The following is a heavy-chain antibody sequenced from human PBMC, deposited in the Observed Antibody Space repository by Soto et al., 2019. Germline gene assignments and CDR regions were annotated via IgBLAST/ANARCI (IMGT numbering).Heavy chain of an antibody. CDR1: GFTFDDYT. V-gene: IGHV3-43*01. CDR2: ISWDGGST. Sequence: GGSLRLSCAASGFTFDDYTMHWVRQAPGKGLEWVSLISWDGGSTYYADSVKGRFTISRDNSKNSLYPQMNSLRTEDTALYYCAKDKIVGATTAAPDVWGQGTTVTVSS. CDR3: AKDKIVGATTAAPDV. J-gene: IGHJ6*02. D-gene: IGHD1-26*01.